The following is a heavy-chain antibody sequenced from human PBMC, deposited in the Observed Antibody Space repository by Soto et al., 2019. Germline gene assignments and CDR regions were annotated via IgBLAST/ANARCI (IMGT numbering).Heavy chain of an antibody. J-gene: IGHJ3*02. Sequence: GGSQRLSCAASGFTVSSNYVIWVRQAPGKGLEWVSAISGSAGSRYYADSVKGRVTISRDNSKNTLYLQMNSPRAEDTAVYFCAKDFEYSYGYDAFDIWGQGTMVTVSS. D-gene: IGHD5-18*01. CDR2: ISGSAGSR. CDR1: GFTVSSNY. CDR3: AKDFEYSYGYDAFDI. V-gene: IGHV3-23*01.